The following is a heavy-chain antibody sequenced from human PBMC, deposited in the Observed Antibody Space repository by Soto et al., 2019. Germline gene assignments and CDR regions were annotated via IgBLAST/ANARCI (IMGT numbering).Heavy chain of an antibody. CDR3: TKAMDV. CDR1: GFTFGSYW. Sequence: GGSLRLSCEASGFTFGSYWMHWVRQAPGRGLEWVANIKQDGSEKNHVDSVKGRFTISRDNAKNSLYLQMNSLRAEDTAVYYCTKAMDVWGKGTTVTVSS. CDR2: IKQDGSEK. V-gene: IGHV3-7*01. J-gene: IGHJ6*03.